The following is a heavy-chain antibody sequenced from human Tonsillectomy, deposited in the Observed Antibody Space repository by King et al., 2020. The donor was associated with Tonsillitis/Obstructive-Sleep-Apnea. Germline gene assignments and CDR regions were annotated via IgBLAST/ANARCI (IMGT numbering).Heavy chain of an antibody. CDR2: ISGSGGRT. D-gene: IGHD4-17*01. CDR1: GFTFSTYA. J-gene: IGHJ3*02. CDR3: AKMTTQNDAFHI. V-gene: IGHV3-23*04. Sequence: VQLVESGGGLVQPGGSLRLSCAASGFTFSTYAKSWVRQAPGKGLEWVSGISGSGGRTSYTDSVKGRFTISRDNAKNTLYLQMNSLRAEDTAIYYCAKMTTQNDAFHIWGQGTMVTVSS.